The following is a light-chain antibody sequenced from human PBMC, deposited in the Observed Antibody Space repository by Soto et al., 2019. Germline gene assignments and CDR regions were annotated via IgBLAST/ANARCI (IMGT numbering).Light chain of an antibody. Sequence: EIVLTQSPGTLSLSPGERATLSCRASQSVSSSYLAWYQQKPGQAPRLLIYGASSRATGIPDRFGGSGSGTDFTLTVSSLEPEDFAVYYCQQYGRSPWTFGQGTRWISN. CDR1: QSVSSSY. CDR2: GAS. V-gene: IGKV3-20*01. CDR3: QQYGRSPWT. J-gene: IGKJ1*01.